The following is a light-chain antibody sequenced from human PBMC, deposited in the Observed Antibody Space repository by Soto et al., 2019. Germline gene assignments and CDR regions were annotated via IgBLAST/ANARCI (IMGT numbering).Light chain of an antibody. Sequence: AIPLPQSPSSLSASVGDRVTITCRASQGISSALAWYQQKPGKAPKLLIYDASSWESGVPSRFSGSGSGTDLTLTISSLQPEDFATYYCQQFNSYPLTFGPGTKVDIK. CDR2: DAS. V-gene: IGKV1-13*02. J-gene: IGKJ3*01. CDR3: QQFNSYPLT. CDR1: QGISSA.